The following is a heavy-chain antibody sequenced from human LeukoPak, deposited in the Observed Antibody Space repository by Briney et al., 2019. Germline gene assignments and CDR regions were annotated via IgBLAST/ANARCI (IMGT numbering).Heavy chain of an antibody. D-gene: IGHD4-23*01. V-gene: IGHV1-46*01. Sequence: ASVKVSCKASGYTFVSYYINWVRQAPGQGPEWMGIINPNGPETTYSQEFQGRVTMTRDTSTSTVYMELSSLRSEDTAVYYCARDPRADPDYGGNSGSFDYWGQGTLVTVSS. CDR3: ARDPRADPDYGGNSGSFDY. CDR1: GYTFVSYY. CDR2: INPNGPET. J-gene: IGHJ4*02.